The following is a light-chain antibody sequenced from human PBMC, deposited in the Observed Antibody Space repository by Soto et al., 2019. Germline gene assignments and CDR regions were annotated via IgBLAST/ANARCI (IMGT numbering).Light chain of an antibody. CDR2: EDI. CDR3: CSYAGGTSLV. V-gene: IGLV2-23*01. J-gene: IGLJ2*01. CDR1: SSDVGSYNL. Sequence: QSVLTQPASVSGSPGQSITISCTGTSSDVGSYNLVSWYQQHPGKAPKLMIYEDIERPSGVSNRFSGSKSGNTAALTISWLQTEDEADYYCCSYAGGTSLVFGGGTKLTVL.